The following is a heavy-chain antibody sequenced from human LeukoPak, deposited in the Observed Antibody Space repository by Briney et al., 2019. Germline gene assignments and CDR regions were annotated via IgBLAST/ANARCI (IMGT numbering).Heavy chain of an antibody. CDR2: ISSSSGTI. CDR3: ARAYGGPFYYYYYMDV. CDR1: GFTFSRYS. Sequence: PGGSLRLSCAASGFTFSRYSMNWVRQAPGKGLEWVSYISSSSGTIYYADSVKGRFTISRDNSKNSLYLLMNSLRAEDTAVYYCARAYGGPFYYYYYMDVWGKGTTVTVSS. V-gene: IGHV3-48*01. D-gene: IGHD4-23*01. J-gene: IGHJ6*03.